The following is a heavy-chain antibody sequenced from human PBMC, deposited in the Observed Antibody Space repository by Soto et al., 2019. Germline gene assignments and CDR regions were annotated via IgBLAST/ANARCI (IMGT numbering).Heavy chain of an antibody. D-gene: IGHD5-18*01. Sequence: ASVKVSCKSYGYTFTSYGISRVRQSPGQGLEWMVWISAYNGNTNYEQKLQGRVTMTTDTSTSTAYMELRSLRSDDTAVYYCARVSGFIYSYGSDYWGKGTLVTVS. V-gene: IGHV1-18*01. CDR1: GYTFTSYG. CDR3: ARVSGFIYSYGSDY. CDR2: ISAYNGNT. J-gene: IGHJ4*02.